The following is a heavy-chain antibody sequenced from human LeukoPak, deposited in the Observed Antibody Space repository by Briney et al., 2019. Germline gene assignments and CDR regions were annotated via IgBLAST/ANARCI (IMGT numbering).Heavy chain of an antibody. CDR1: GGTFSSYA. CDR2: IIPILGIA. D-gene: IGHD6-19*01. V-gene: IGHV1-69*04. CDR3: ARDQGVAGTVLSDY. Sequence: SVKVSCKASGGTFSSYAISWVRQAPGQGLEWMGRIIPILGIANYARKFQGRVTITADKSTSTAYMELSSLRSEDTAVYYCARDQGVAGTVLSDYWGQGTLVTVSS. J-gene: IGHJ4*02.